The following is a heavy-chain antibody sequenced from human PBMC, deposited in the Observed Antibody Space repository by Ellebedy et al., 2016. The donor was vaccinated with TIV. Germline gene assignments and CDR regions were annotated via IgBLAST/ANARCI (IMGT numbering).Heavy chain of an antibody. CDR1: GGSISSGDYY. CDR3: ARGRAVAGTFAFDM. Sequence: SETLSLXXTVSGGSISSGDYYWNWIRQPPGKGLEWIVYIFYSGSTYYNPSLKSRVVISVDTSKNQFSLRLTSVTAADTAVYYCARGRAVAGTFAFDMWGQGTKVTVSS. J-gene: IGHJ3*02. CDR2: IFYSGST. D-gene: IGHD6-19*01. V-gene: IGHV4-30-4*01.